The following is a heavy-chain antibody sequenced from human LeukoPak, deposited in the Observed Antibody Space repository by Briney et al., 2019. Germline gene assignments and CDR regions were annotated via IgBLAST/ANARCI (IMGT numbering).Heavy chain of an antibody. CDR2: ISGSGGST. CDR3: AKLYCSSTSCRYYFDY. D-gene: IGHD2-2*01. J-gene: IGHJ4*02. CDR1: GFTFSSYA. V-gene: IGHV3-23*01. Sequence: PGGSLRLSCAASGFTFSSYAMSWVRQAPGKGLEWVSAISGSGGSTYYADSVKGRFTISRDNSKNTLYLQMNSLRAEDTAVYYCAKLYCSSTSCRYYFDYWGQGTLVTVSS.